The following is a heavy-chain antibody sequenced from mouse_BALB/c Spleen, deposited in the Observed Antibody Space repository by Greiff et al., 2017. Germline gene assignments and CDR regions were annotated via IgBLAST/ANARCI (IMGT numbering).Heavy chain of an antibody. CDR3: ARDRSIGAYYAMDY. V-gene: IGHV5-4*02. CDR1: GFTFSDYY. J-gene: IGHJ4*01. Sequence: EVHLVESGGGLVKPGGSLKLSCAASGFTFSDYYMYWVRQTPEKRLEWVATISDGGSYTYYPDSVKGRFTISRDNAKNNLYLQMSSLKSEDTAMYYCARDRSIGAYYAMDYWGQGTSVTVSS. CDR2: ISDGGSYT. D-gene: IGHD2-14*01.